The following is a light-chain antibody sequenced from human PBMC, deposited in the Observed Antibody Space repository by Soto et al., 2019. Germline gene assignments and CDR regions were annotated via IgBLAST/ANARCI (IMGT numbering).Light chain of an antibody. J-gene: IGLJ1*01. CDR3: SLYTSSSTSYV. CDR1: SSDVGSYNR. Sequence: QSVLTQPPSVSGSPGQSVTISCTGTSSDVGSYNRVSWYQQPPGTAPKLMIYEVSNRPSGVPDRFSGSKSGNTASLTISGLQAEDEADYYCSLYTSSSTSYVFGTGTKATVL. CDR2: EVS. V-gene: IGLV2-18*01.